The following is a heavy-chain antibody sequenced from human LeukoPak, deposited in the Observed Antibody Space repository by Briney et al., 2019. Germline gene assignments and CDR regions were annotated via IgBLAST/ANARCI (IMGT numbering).Heavy chain of an antibody. CDR2: ISGSGGST. D-gene: IGHD6-13*01. Sequence: SGGSLRLSCAASGFTFSSYAMSWVRQAPGKGLEWVSAISGSGGSTYYADSVKGRSTISRDNSKNTLYLQMNSLRAEDTAVYYCAKSGSDSWYPYYYYYYGMDVWGQGTTVTVSS. J-gene: IGHJ6*02. V-gene: IGHV3-23*01. CDR3: AKSGSDSWYPYYYYYYGMDV. CDR1: GFTFSSYA.